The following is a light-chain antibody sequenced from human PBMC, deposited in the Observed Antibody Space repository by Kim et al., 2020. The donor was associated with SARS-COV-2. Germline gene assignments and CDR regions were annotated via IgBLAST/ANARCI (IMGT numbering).Light chain of an antibody. J-gene: IGLJ1*01. CDR3: CSYAASYAYV. V-gene: IGLV2-11*03. CDR2: DVS. Sequence: GQSITISCTGTSNDVGAYNFVSWYQQHPGKAPQLMIYDVSHRPSGVPDRISGSKSGNTASLTISGLQADDEADYFCCSYAASYAYVFGTGTQLTVL. CDR1: SNDVGAYNF.